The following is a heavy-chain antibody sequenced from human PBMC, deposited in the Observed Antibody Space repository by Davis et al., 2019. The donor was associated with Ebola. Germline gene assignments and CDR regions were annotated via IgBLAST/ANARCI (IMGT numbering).Heavy chain of an antibody. D-gene: IGHD3-22*01. CDR1: GFTLSNYA. CDR3: TAYDSTFRNY. Sequence: GGSLRLSCVASGFTLSNYAMHWVRQAPGKGLEWVSLISWDGRSTAYADSVRDRFSISRDNSRNFLYLQMNGLRAEDTALYYCTAYDSTFRNYWGQGTLVTVSS. CDR2: ISWDGRST. V-gene: IGHV3-43D*03. J-gene: IGHJ4*02.